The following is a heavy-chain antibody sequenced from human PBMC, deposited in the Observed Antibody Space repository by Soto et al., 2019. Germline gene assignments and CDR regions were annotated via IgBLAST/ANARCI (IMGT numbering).Heavy chain of an antibody. Sequence: QVQLVQSGAEVKKPGASVKVSCKTSGYTFTSYHISWVRQAPGQGLEWMGWISAYNSNTNYAQKFQGRVTMTTDTLTSTAYMELWSLRSDHTAVYYCARDTPPTDYWGQGTLVTVSS. CDR2: ISAYNSNT. CDR1: GYTFTSYH. CDR3: ARDTPPTDY. V-gene: IGHV1-18*01. J-gene: IGHJ4*02.